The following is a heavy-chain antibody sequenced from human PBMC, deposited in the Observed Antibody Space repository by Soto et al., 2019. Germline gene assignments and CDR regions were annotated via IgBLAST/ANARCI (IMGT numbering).Heavy chain of an antibody. CDR2: ISAYNGNT. D-gene: IGHD3-3*01. CDR3: ARDGMGQDYDFWSGYRGLGFDP. CDR1: GYTFTSYG. J-gene: IGHJ5*02. Sequence: ASVKVSCKASGYTFTSYGISWVRQAPGQGLEWMGWISAYNGNTNYARKLQGRVTMTTDTSTSTAYMELRSLRSDDTAVYYCARDGMGQDYDFWSGYRGLGFDPWGQGTLVTVSS. V-gene: IGHV1-18*04.